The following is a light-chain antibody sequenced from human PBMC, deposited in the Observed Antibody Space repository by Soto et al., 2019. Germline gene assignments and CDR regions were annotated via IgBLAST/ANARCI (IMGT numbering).Light chain of an antibody. CDR1: SSDVGGYPY. CDR2: DVS. Sequence: QSVLTKPPSASGSPGQSVTISCTGTSSDVGGYPYVSWYQQHPGKAPKLIIYDVSERPSGVPHRFSGSKSGNTASLTVSGLQAEDAADYYCSSYAGSTKRYVFGTGTKVTVL. J-gene: IGLJ1*01. V-gene: IGLV2-8*01. CDR3: SSYAGSTKRYV.